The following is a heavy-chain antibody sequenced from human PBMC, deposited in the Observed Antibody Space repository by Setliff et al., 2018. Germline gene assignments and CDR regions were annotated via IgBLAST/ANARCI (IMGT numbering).Heavy chain of an antibody. CDR2: IYHSGST. D-gene: IGHD6-13*01. CDR3: ARGGRISYRPSSRWYILDY. CDR1: GGSISSSDYY. J-gene: IGHJ4*02. V-gene: IGHV4-39*07. Sequence: SETLSLTCTVSGGSISSSDYYWSWVRQPPGKGLEWIGEIYHSGSTNYNPSLKSRVTISVDTSKNQFSLKLSSVTAADTAVYYCARGGRISYRPSSRWYILDYWGQGTLVTVSS.